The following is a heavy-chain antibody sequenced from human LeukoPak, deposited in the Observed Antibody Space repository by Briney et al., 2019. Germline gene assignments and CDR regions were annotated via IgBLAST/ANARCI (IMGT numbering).Heavy chain of an antibody. V-gene: IGHV3-30*19. Sequence: PGGSLRLSCAASGFTFSSYGMHWVRQAPGKGLEWVAVIWYDGSNKYYADSVKGRFTISRDNSKNTLYLQMNSLRAEDTAVYYCARDKGYYDSSGYYGRGAFDIWGQGTMVTVSS. CDR1: GFTFSSYG. D-gene: IGHD3-22*01. CDR2: IWYDGSNK. CDR3: ARDKGYYDSSGYYGRGAFDI. J-gene: IGHJ3*02.